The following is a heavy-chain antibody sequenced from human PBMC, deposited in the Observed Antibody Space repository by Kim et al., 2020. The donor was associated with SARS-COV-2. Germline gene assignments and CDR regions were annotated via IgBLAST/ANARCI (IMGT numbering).Heavy chain of an antibody. CDR1: GFTFSSYW. J-gene: IGHJ6*02. V-gene: IGHV3-74*01. D-gene: IGHD3-10*01. CDR2: INSDGSST. CDR3: ARVLTMVRGVIINYYYYGMDF. Sequence: GGSLRLSCAASGFTFSSYWMHWVRQAPGKGLVWVSRINSDGSSTSYADSVKGRFTISRDNAKNTLYLQMNSLRAEDTAVYYCARVLTMVRGVIINYYYYGMDFWGQGPKDTVSS.